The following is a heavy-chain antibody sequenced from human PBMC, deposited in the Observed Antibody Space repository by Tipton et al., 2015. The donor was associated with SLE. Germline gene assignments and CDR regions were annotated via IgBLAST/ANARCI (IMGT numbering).Heavy chain of an antibody. D-gene: IGHD6-13*01. J-gene: IGHJ1*01. CDR3: AREGQQLVQGYFQH. CDR1: GFTLSTYG. CDR2: IWYDGSEK. V-gene: IGHV3-33*01. Sequence: SLRLSCSASGFTLSTYGMHWVRQAPGKGLEWVAMIWYDGSEKHYADSVKGRFTIAKDDSQNTVNLQMNSLRAEDTAVYYCAREGQQLVQGYFQHWGQGTLVTVSS.